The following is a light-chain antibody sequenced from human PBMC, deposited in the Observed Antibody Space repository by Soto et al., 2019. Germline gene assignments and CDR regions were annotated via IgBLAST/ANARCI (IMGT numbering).Light chain of an antibody. V-gene: IGKV3-11*01. J-gene: IGKJ4*01. Sequence: EIVLTQSPATLSLFPGERATLSCRASQSIRTYLAWYQQKPGQAPRLLISNASNRATGIPARFSGSGSGTDFSRTISRLEAEDFAVYYCHQRSNWPRTFGGGTKVEIK. CDR1: QSIRTY. CDR2: NAS. CDR3: HQRSNWPRT.